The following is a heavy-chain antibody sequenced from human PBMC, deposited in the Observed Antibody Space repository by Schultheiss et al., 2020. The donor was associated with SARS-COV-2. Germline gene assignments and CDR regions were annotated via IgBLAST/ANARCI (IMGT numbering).Heavy chain of an antibody. V-gene: IGHV3-33*01. D-gene: IGHD1-26*01. CDR2: IWYDGSNK. Sequence: GGSLRLSCAASGFTFSSYGMHWVRQAPDKGLEWVAVIWYDGSNKYYADSVKGRFTISRDNSKNTLYLQMNSLRAEDTAVYYCARDPRWELMRGWFDPWGQGTLVTVSS. J-gene: IGHJ5*02. CDR1: GFTFSSYG. CDR3: ARDPRWELMRGWFDP.